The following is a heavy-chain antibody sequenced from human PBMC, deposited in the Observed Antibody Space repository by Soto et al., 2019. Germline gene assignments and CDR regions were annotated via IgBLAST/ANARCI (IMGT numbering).Heavy chain of an antibody. D-gene: IGHD6-13*01. CDR1: EGTFNSYA. CDR3: ASGASRWYPYFFDS. Sequence: VKVSCKASEGTFNSYAIAWVRQAPGQGLEWMGGIIPYYNTLNYAQKFQDRVTITADDSTNTVYMELSSLRSDDTAVYFCASGASRWYPYFFDSWAQGTLVTVSS. CDR2: IIPYYNTL. V-gene: IGHV1-69*13. J-gene: IGHJ4*02.